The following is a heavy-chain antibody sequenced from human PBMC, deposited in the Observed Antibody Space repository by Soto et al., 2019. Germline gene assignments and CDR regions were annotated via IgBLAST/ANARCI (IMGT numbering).Heavy chain of an antibody. J-gene: IGHJ6*02. CDR3: ARYDSSGYYWPYYYYGMDV. Sequence: PGGSLRLSCAASGFTFSTHSMNWVRQAPGKGLEWVSSISSSSSYIYYADSVKGRFTISRDNAKNSLYLQMNSLRAEDTAVYYCARYDSSGYYWPYYYYGMDVWGQGTTVTVSS. V-gene: IGHV3-21*01. D-gene: IGHD3-22*01. CDR2: ISSSSSYI. CDR1: GFTFSTHS.